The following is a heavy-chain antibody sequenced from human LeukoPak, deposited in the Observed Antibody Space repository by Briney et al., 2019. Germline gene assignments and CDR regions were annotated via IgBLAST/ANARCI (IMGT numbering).Heavy chain of an antibody. CDR2: IYYSGST. D-gene: IGHD3-22*01. CDR3: ARDYGSIVVRYFDL. V-gene: IGHV4-59*01. CDR1: GGSISSYY. Sequence: SETLYLTCTVSGGSISSYYWSWIRQPPGKGLEWIGYIYYSGSTNYNPSLKSRVTISVDTSKNQFSLKLSSVTAADTAVYYCARDYGSIVVRYFDLWGRGTLVTVSS. J-gene: IGHJ2*01.